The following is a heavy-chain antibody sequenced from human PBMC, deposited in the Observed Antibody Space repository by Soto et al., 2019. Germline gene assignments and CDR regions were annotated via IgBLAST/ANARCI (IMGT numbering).Heavy chain of an antibody. D-gene: IGHD3-10*01. Sequence: SGGSLRLSCSASGFTFSNYAMHWVRQAPGKGLEYVSAIVRNGGSTYYADSVKGRFTISRDNAKNTLYLQMNSLRAEDTAVYYCARARTDFLPYGVLDYWGQGTLVTVSS. CDR3: ARARTDFLPYGVLDY. CDR1: GFTFSNYA. CDR2: IVRNGGST. V-gene: IGHV3-64*04. J-gene: IGHJ4*02.